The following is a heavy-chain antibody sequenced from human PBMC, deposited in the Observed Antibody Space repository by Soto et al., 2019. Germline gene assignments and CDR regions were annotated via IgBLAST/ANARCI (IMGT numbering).Heavy chain of an antibody. D-gene: IGHD2-21*01. CDR2: ISSGGNTI. CDR1: GFSLSDYY. J-gene: IGHJ5*02. Sequence: QVQLVESGGGLVKPGGSLRLSCAASGFSLSDYYMSWIRQAPGKGLEWVSYISSGGNTIYYADSVKGRFTMSRDNAKNSLSLQMNSLRAEDTAVYYCASRNCGGDCKFDPWGQGTLVTVSS. CDR3: ASRNCGGDCKFDP. V-gene: IGHV3-11*01.